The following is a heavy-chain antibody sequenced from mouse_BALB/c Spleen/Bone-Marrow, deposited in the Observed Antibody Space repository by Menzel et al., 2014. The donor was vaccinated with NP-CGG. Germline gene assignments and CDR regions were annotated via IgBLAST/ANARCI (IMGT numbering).Heavy chain of an antibody. CDR1: GYKFTDYT. CDR3: ARGQWYY. D-gene: IGHD1-1*02. Sequence: EVKLVESGPELVKPGASVKISCKTSGYKFTDYTIHWVKQSHGLSLEWIGRSNPNNGGTDYKQKFKGKATLTVDKSSSPSFMDLETLVSYGAAVASYARGQWYYWGQGTTLTVSS. V-gene: IGHV1-18*01. CDR2: SNPNNGGT. J-gene: IGHJ2*01.